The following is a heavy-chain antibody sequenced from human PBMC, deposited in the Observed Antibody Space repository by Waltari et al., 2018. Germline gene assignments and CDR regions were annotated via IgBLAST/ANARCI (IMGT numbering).Heavy chain of an antibody. D-gene: IGHD6-13*01. CDR2: IYYSGST. CDR3: ARGGMARRFDY. Sequence: QVQLQESGPGLVKPSETLSLTCTVSGGSISSYYWSWIRQPPGKGLEWIGYIYYSGSTNYNPSLKSRVTISVDTSKNQFSLNLSSVTAADTAVYYCARGGMARRFDYWGQGTLVTVSS. CDR1: GGSISSYY. J-gene: IGHJ4*02. V-gene: IGHV4-59*01.